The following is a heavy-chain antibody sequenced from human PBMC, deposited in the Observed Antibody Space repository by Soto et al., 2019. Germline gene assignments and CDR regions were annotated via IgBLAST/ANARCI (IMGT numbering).Heavy chain of an antibody. V-gene: IGHV1-2*02. CDR3: ARASSSWYVERQRRTDY. CDR2: INPNSGGT. J-gene: IGHJ4*02. Sequence: ASVKVSCKASGYTFTGYYMHWVRQAPGQGLEWMGWINPNSGGTNYAQKFQGRVTMTRDTSISTAYMELSRLRSDDTAVYYCARASSSWYVERQRRTDYWGQGTLVTVSS. CDR1: GYTFTGYY. D-gene: IGHD6-13*01.